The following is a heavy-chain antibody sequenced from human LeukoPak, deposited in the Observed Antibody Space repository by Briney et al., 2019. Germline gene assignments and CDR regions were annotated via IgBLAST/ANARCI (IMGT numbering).Heavy chain of an antibody. Sequence: SETLSLTCTVSGGSISSSSYYWGWIRQPPGKGLEWIGSIYYSGSTYYNPSLKSRVTISVDTSKNQFSLTLSSVTAADTAVYYCARQIVADNFDYWGQGTLVTVSS. V-gene: IGHV4-39*01. CDR1: GGSISSSSYY. CDR2: IYYSGST. CDR3: ARQIVADNFDY. D-gene: IGHD5-12*01. J-gene: IGHJ4*02.